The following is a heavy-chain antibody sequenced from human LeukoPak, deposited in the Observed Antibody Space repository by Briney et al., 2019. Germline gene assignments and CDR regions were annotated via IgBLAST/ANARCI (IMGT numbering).Heavy chain of an antibody. J-gene: IGHJ4*02. CDR2: IIPIFGTA. Sequence: SVKVSCKASGGTFSSYAISWVRQAPGQGLEWMGGIIPIFGTANYAQKFQGRVTITTDESTSTAYMELSSLRSEDTAVYYCARGGCSGGSCYNDYWGQGTLVTVSS. V-gene: IGHV1-69*05. CDR3: ARGGCSGGSCYNDY. D-gene: IGHD2-15*01. CDR1: GGTFSSYA.